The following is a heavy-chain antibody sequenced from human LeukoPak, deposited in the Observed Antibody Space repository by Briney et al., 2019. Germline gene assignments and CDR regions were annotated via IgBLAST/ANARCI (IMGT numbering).Heavy chain of an antibody. V-gene: IGHV3-23*01. CDR1: GFTFSSYA. CDR3: AKDFGPTVVTLLRY. Sequence: GGSLRLSCAASGFTFSSYAMSWVRQAPGKGLEWVSAISGSGGSTYYADSVKGRFTISRDNSKNTLYLQMISLRAEDTAVYYCAKDFGPTVVTLLRYWGQGTLVTVSS. CDR2: ISGSGGST. J-gene: IGHJ4*02. D-gene: IGHD4-23*01.